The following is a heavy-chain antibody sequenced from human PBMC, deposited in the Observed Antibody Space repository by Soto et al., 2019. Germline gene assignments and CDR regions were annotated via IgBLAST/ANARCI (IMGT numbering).Heavy chain of an antibody. Sequence: EVQLLESGGGLVQPGGSLRLSCAASGFTFSSYAMSWVRQAPGKGLEWVSAISGSGGSTYYADSVKGRFTISRDNSKNTLYLQMNSLRAEDTAVYYCAKSYCSGGSCYPLSLDYWGQGTLVTVSS. CDR2: ISGSGGST. D-gene: IGHD2-15*01. CDR3: AKSYCSGGSCYPLSLDY. J-gene: IGHJ4*02. V-gene: IGHV3-23*01. CDR1: GFTFSSYA.